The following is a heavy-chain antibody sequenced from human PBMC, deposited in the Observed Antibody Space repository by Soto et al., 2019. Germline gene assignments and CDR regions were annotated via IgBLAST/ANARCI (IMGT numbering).Heavy chain of an antibody. J-gene: IGHJ3*02. Sequence: THSLTWTVVWGYSRGFYWRRIRQPPGKGLEWIGYIYYSGSTNYNPSLKSRVTISVDTSKNQFSLKLSSVTAADTAVYYCARLPPGGAFDIWGQGTMVTVSS. D-gene: IGHD1-26*01. CDR1: WGYSRGFY. CDR3: ARLPPGGAFDI. V-gene: IGHV4-59*01. CDR2: IYYSGST.